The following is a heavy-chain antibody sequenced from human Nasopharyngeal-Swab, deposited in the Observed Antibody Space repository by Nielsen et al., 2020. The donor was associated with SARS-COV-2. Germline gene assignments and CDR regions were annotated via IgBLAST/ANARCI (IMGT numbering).Heavy chain of an antibody. J-gene: IGHJ6*03. CDR3: ARNNPGSLVNYYYMDV. D-gene: IGHD3-16*01. Sequence: WIRQPPGKGLEWIGSIYYSGGTYYNPSLKSRVTISVDTSKNQFSLKLSSVTAADTAVYYCARNNPGSLVNYYYMDVWGKGTTVTVSS. V-gene: IGHV4-39*01. CDR2: IYYSGGT.